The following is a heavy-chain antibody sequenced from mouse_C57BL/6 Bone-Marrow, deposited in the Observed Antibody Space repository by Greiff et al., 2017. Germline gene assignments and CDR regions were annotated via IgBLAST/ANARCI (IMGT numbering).Heavy chain of an antibody. CDR2: ISSGSSTI. CDR3: AKLAAWFAY. Sequence: EVKLVESGGGLVKPGGSLKLSCAASGFTFSDYGMHWVRQAPEKGLEWVAYISSGSSTIYYAATVKGRFTISRDNAKNTLFLQMTSLRSEDTAMYYCAKLAAWFAYWGQGTLVTVSA. V-gene: IGHV5-17*01. D-gene: IGHD4-1*01. J-gene: IGHJ3*01. CDR1: GFTFSDYG.